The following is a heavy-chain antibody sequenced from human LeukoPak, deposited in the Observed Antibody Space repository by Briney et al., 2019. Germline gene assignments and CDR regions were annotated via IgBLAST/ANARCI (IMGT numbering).Heavy chain of an antibody. D-gene: IGHD2/OR15-2a*01. CDR3: ARGKTSQNIVTRKTYNWFDP. CDR2: ISTDGSST. J-gene: IGHJ5*02. CDR1: EFTFSSYW. V-gene: IGHV3-74*01. Sequence: GGSLRLSCEDSEFTFSSYWMHWVRQAPGKGLVWVSRISTDGSSTSYADSVKGRFTISRDNARKTLYLQMKSLRAEDTAVYYCARGKTSQNIVTRKTYNWFDPWGQGTLVTVSS.